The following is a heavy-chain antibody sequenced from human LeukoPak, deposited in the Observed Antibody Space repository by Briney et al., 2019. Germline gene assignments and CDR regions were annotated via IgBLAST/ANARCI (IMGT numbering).Heavy chain of an antibody. D-gene: IGHD5-24*01. CDR1: AFIFSNYG. V-gene: IGHV3-30*18. CDR3: AKDLEDSYNLTDDAFDI. CDR2: ISYDGSNK. Sequence: GGSPRLSCAASAFIFSNYGMHWVRQAPGKGLEWVTFISYDGSNKYYADSVKGRFTISRDNSKNTLYLQMNSLRAEDTAVYYWAKDLEDSYNLTDDAFDIWGQGTMVTVYS. J-gene: IGHJ3*02.